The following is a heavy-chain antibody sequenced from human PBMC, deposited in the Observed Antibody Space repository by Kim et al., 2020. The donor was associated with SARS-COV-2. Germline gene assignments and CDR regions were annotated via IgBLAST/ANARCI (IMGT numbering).Heavy chain of an antibody. D-gene: IGHD6-13*01. CDR3: ARVRSSRFIIFYYYGMDV. J-gene: IGHJ6*02. CDR2: INHSGST. Sequence: SETLSLTCAVYGGSFSGYYWSWIRQPPGKGLEWIREINHSGSTNYNPSLKSRVTISVDTSKNQFSLKLSSVTAADTAVYYCARVRSSRFIIFYYYGMDVWGQGTTVTVSS. CDR1: GGSFSGYY. V-gene: IGHV4-34*01.